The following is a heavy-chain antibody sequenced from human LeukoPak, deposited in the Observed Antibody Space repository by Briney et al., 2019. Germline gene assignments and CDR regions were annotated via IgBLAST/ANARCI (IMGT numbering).Heavy chain of an antibody. Sequence: SETLSLTCTVSGGSISSGGYSWGWIRQPPGKGLEWIGSIYYSGSTYFNPSLKSRVTISVDTSKNQFSLRLSSVTAADTAVYYCARLFAASDAFDIWGQGTMVTVSS. CDR1: GGSISSGGYS. CDR2: IYYSGST. J-gene: IGHJ3*02. V-gene: IGHV4-39*01. D-gene: IGHD2-15*01. CDR3: ARLFAASDAFDI.